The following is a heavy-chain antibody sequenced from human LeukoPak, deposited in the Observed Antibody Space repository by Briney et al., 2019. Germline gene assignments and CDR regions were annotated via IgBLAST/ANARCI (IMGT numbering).Heavy chain of an antibody. Sequence: PSETLSLTCTVSGGSISSYYWSWIRQPPGKGLEWIGSISHSGSTYYNPSLKSRVTISIDTSKNQFSLNLRLVTAADTAVYYCARHAAAANFDYWGQGTLVTISS. CDR2: ISHSGST. J-gene: IGHJ4*02. CDR1: GGSISSYY. D-gene: IGHD6-25*01. V-gene: IGHV4-59*08. CDR3: ARHAAAANFDY.